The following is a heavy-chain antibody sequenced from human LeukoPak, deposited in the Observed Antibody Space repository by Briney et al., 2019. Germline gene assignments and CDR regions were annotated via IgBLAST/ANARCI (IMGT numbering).Heavy chain of an antibody. Sequence: PGRSLRLSCAASGFTFSGYGMHWVRQAPGQGLEYVSAITANGGSIYYADSVKGRFTISRDNSKNTLYLQMSSLRAEDTAVYYCVKATGKNYYYGMDVWGQGTTVTASS. CDR2: ITANGGSI. V-gene: IGHV3-64D*09. CDR1: GFTFSGYG. J-gene: IGHJ6*02. CDR3: VKATGKNYYYGMDV. D-gene: IGHD1-14*01.